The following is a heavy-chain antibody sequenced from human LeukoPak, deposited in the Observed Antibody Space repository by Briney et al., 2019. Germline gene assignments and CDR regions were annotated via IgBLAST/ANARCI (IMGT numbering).Heavy chain of an antibody. V-gene: IGHV4-59*01. CDR2: IYYSGST. D-gene: IGHD3-16*01. Sequence: SETLSLTCTVSGGSISSYYWSWIRQPPGKGLEWIGYIYYSGSTNYNPSLKSRVTISVDTSKNQFSLKLSSVTAADTAVYYCAREWGHYYYYMDVWGKGTTVTISS. J-gene: IGHJ6*03. CDR1: GGSISSYY. CDR3: AREWGHYYYYMDV.